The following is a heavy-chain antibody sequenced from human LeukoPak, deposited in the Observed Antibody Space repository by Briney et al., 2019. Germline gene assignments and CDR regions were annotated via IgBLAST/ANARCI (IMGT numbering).Heavy chain of an antibody. V-gene: IGHV3-15*01. CDR2: IKSKTDGETT. Sequence: GGSLRLSCAASGFTFSNTWMSWVRQVPGKGLEWVARIKSKTDGETTDYAAPVKGGFTISRDDSRDTLYLQMNSLNTEDTAVYYCTTTVDYSTSRSYFDYWGQGTLVTVSS. CDR1: GFTFSNTW. J-gene: IGHJ4*02. CDR3: TTTVDYSTSRSYFDY. D-gene: IGHD6-6*01.